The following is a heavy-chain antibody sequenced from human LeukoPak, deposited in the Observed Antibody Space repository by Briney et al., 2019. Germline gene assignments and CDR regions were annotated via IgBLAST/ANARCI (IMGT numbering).Heavy chain of an antibody. CDR2: IIPIFGTA. CDR1: GGTFSGYA. Sequence: SVKVSCKASGGTFSGYAISWLRQAPGQGLEWMGRIIPIFGTANYAQKFQGRVTITTDESTSTAYMELSSLRSEDTAVYYCARESRWLQSDYWGQGTLVTVSS. V-gene: IGHV1-69*05. D-gene: IGHD5-24*01. J-gene: IGHJ4*02. CDR3: ARESRWLQSDY.